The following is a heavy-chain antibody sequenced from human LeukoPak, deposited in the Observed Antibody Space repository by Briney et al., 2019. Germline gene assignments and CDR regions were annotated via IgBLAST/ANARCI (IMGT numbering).Heavy chain of an antibody. D-gene: IGHD4-17*01. CDR1: GGSISSSSYY. CDR3: ARLDYGDYDAFDI. V-gene: IGHV4-39*01. CDR2: IYYSGST. J-gene: IGHJ3*02. Sequence: SETLSLTCTVSGGSISSSSYYWGWLRQPPGKGLEWIGSIYYSGSTYYNPSLKSRVTISVDMSKNQFSLKLSSVTAADTAVYYCARLDYGDYDAFDIWGQGTMVTVSS.